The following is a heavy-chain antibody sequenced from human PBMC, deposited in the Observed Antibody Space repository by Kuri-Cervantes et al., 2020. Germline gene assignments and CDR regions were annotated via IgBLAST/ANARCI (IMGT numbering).Heavy chain of an antibody. CDR1: GFSFSTPGMR. Sequence: SGPTLVKPTQTLTLTCSFSGFSFSTPGMRVSWIRQPPGKALEWLARIDWDDDKFYSTSLKTRLSISKDTSKNQVVLTMTNMDPADTALYYCAKVRRGGLDGFDIWGQGTMVTVSS. D-gene: IGHD3-10*01. V-gene: IGHV2-70*03. CDR3: AKVRRGGLDGFDI. CDR2: IDWDDDK. J-gene: IGHJ3*02.